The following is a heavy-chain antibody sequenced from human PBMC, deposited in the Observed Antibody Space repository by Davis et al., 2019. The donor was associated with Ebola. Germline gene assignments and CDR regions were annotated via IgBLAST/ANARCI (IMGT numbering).Heavy chain of an antibody. CDR2: INPNSGGT. D-gene: IGHD2-8*01. CDR3: AREEHCTNGVCFGFQH. CDR1: GYTFTGYY. Sequence: ASVKVSCKASGYTFTGYYMHWVRQAPGQGLEWMGWINPNSGGTNYAQKFQGWVTMTRDTSISTAYMELSRLRSDDTAVYYCAREEHCTNGVCFGFQHWGQGTLVTVSS. V-gene: IGHV1-2*04. J-gene: IGHJ1*01.